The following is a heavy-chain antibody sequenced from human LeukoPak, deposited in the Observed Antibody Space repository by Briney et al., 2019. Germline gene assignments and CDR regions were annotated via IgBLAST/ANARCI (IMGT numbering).Heavy chain of an antibody. CDR2: IRNKRNSYAT. CDR3: TTQRGSCSGGNCRLDY. D-gene: IGHD2-15*01. J-gene: IGHJ4*02. V-gene: IGHV3-73*01. Sequence: GGSLRLSCAASGFTFSETAMHWVRQASGKGLEWVGRIRNKRNSYATEYAASVKGRFTISRDDSKNTAYLQMNSLKTEDTAVYYCTTQRGSCSGGNCRLDYWGQGTLVTVSS. CDR1: GFTFSETA.